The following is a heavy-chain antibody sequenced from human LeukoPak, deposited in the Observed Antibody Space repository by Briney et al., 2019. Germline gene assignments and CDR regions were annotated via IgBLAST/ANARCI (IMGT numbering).Heavy chain of an antibody. CDR1: GFTFSNYA. D-gene: IGHD4-17*01. Sequence: GGSLRLSCAASGFTFSNYAMSWVRPAPGTGLEWVSGSSGSGGSTYYADSVKGRFTISRDNSKNTLYLQMNSLRAEDTAVYYCAKYYGQGDYYYYYGMDVWGQGTTVTVSS. V-gene: IGHV3-23*01. J-gene: IGHJ6*02. CDR3: AKYYGQGDYYYYYGMDV. CDR2: SSGSGGST.